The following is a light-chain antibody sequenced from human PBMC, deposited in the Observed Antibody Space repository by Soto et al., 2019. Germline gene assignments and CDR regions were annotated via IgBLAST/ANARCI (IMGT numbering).Light chain of an antibody. Sequence: QSVLTQPRSVSGSPGQSVTISCTGTSSDVGGYNYVSWYQQHPGKAPKLMIYDVSKRPSGVPDRFSGSKSGNTASLTISGLQAEDEADYHCCSYAGSYTFGVFGGGTKVTVL. CDR1: SSDVGGYNY. CDR3: CSYAGSYTFGV. CDR2: DVS. V-gene: IGLV2-11*01. J-gene: IGLJ2*01.